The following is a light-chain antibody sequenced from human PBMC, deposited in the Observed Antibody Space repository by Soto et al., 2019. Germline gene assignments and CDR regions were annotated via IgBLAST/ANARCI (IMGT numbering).Light chain of an antibody. V-gene: IGLV2-14*01. CDR3: SAFTGTTYV. Sequence: QSVRTQPASVSGSPGQSITISCTGSSSDVGGNKYVSWYQQYPGKAPKLMICDVSNRPSGVSNRFSGSKSGNTASLTISGLQAEDEADYYCSAFTGTTYVFGTGTKLTVL. CDR1: SSDVGGNKY. CDR2: DVS. J-gene: IGLJ1*01.